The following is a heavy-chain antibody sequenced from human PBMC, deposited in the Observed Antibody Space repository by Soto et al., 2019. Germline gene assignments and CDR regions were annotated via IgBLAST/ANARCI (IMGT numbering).Heavy chain of an antibody. Sequence: QMRLQESGSGLVKPSQTLSLTCAVSGGSISSGGYAWNWIRQPTGKGLEWIGYIYHSGYTSYNPSLKNRVTISVDKSKNHFSLTLSVVTAADTAVYYCARDSLTGNYFDPWGQGTLVTVSS. V-gene: IGHV4-30-2*01. D-gene: IGHD1-7*01. CDR1: GGSISSGGYA. CDR3: ARDSLTGNYFDP. J-gene: IGHJ5*02. CDR2: IYHSGYT.